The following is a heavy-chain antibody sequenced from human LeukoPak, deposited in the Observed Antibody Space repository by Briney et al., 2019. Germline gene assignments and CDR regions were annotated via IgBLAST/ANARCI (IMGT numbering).Heavy chain of an antibody. J-gene: IGHJ5*02. CDR3: ARIGGGSWRNPGYWFDL. CDR2: IYYGGST. CDR1: GASISSASDY. V-gene: IGHV4-39*01. Sequence: PSETLSLTCAVSGASISSASDYWGWIRQPPGKGLEWLGSIYYGGSTYDNPSLRSRVTISVDTSKNQFSLKLTSVTAADTAVYYCARIGGGSWRNPGYWFDLWGQGNLVTVSS. D-gene: IGHD2-15*01.